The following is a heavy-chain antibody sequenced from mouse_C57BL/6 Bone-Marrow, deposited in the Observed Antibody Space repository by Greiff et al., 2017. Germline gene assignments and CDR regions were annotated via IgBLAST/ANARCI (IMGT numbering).Heavy chain of an antibody. V-gene: IGHV2-6-1*01. CDR3: ARHDYYGSSYAMDY. CDR2: IWSDGST. D-gene: IGHD1-1*01. Sequence: QVHVKQSGPGLVAPSQSLSITCTVSGFSLTSYGVHWVRQPPGKGLEWLVVIWSDGSTTYNSALKSRLSISKDNSKSQVFLKMNSLQTDDTAMYYCARHDYYGSSYAMDYWGQGTSVTVSS. J-gene: IGHJ4*01. CDR1: GFSLTSYG.